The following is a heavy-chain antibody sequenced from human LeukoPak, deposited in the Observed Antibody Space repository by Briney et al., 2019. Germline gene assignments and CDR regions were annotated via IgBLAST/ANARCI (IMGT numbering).Heavy chain of an antibody. CDR2: IYYSGTT. D-gene: IGHD2-2*01. Sequence: SETLSLTCTVCGGSLRSSTHHGGWIRRPPGKGLEWIGRIYYSGTTYYNPSLKSRVAISVHTSKNRFSLTLTSMTAADTAVYFCARLWGLCDSTSCYRYYFDYWAQGNLVTVSS. J-gene: IGHJ4*02. V-gene: IGHV4-39*01. CDR1: GGSLRSSTHH. CDR3: ARLWGLCDSTSCYRYYFDY.